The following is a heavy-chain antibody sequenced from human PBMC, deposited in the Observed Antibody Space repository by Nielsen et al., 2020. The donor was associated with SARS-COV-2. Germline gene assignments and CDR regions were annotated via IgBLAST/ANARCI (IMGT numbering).Heavy chain of an antibody. CDR3: ASPAQGSSGTYYYYGLDV. CDR2: ISDDNTI. CDR1: GLTFSASW. D-gene: IGHD1-26*01. J-gene: IGHJ6*02. V-gene: IGHV3-69-1*01. Sequence: GESLKISCAVSGLTFSASWMNWVRQAPGKGLEWISYISDDNTIFYADSVKGRFTISRDNSKNTLYLQMNSLRTEDTAVYYCASPAQGSSGTYYYYGLDVWGQGTTVTVSS.